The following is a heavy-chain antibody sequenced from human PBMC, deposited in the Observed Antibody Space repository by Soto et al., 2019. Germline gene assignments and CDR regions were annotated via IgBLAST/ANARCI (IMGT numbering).Heavy chain of an antibody. CDR2: IYATGTT. Sequence: SETLSLTCTVSGVSITPYYWTWIRHPPGKGLEWIGRIYATGTTYYNPSLKSRVMMSVDTSKKQFSLKLRSVTAADTAVYYCVRDGTKTLRDWFDPWGQGISVTVSS. J-gene: IGHJ5*02. CDR1: GVSITPYY. CDR3: VRDGTKTLRDWFDP. D-gene: IGHD1-1*01. V-gene: IGHV4-4*07.